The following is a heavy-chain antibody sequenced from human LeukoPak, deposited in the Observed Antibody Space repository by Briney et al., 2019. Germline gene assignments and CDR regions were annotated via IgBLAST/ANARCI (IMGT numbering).Heavy chain of an antibody. CDR3: ARHTNGGTHPLDH. CDR2: IYYSGST. CDR1: GDSISGNY. D-gene: IGHD2-8*01. Sequence: PSETLSLTCTVSGDSISGNYWTWIRQPPGKGLEWIGYIYYSGSTNYNASLKSRVTISVDTSKNQFSLKLSSVTAADTAVYYCARHTNGGTHPLDHWGQGTLVTVSS. J-gene: IGHJ4*02. V-gene: IGHV4-59*08.